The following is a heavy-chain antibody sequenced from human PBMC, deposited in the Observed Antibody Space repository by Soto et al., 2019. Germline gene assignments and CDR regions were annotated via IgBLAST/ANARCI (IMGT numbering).Heavy chain of an antibody. D-gene: IGHD6-13*01. CDR1: GGTFSSYA. V-gene: IGHV1-69*13. J-gene: IGHJ6*02. CDR3: ARVGSYSSTNYPRYYYYGMAV. Sequence: PGASVKVSCKASGGTFSSYAISWVRQAPGQGLEWMGGIIPIFGTANYAQKFQGRVTITADESTSTAYMELSSLRSEDTAVYYCARVGSYSSTNYPRYYYYGMAVWGQGTTVTVSS. CDR2: IIPIFGTA.